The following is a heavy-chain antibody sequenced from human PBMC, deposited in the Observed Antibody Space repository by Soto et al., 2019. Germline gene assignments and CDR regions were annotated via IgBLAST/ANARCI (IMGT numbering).Heavy chain of an antibody. CDR1: GASISSYY. D-gene: IGHD5-12*01. J-gene: IGHJ4*02. V-gene: IGHV4-59*08. Sequence: PSETLSLTCSVSGASISSYYYTWIRQTPGKGLGWIGYIYLGGSINYNPSFKSRVIISVETSKNQFSVRLSSVTAADTAVYYCAMATTHFDYWGQGTLVTVSS. CDR2: IYLGGSI. CDR3: AMATTHFDY.